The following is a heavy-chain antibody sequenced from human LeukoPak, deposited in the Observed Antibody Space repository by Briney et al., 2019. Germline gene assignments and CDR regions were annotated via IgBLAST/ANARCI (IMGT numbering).Heavy chain of an antibody. Sequence: SETLSLTCAVYGGSLSDYYWSWIRQPPGKGLEWIGYIYYSGSTNYNPSLKSRVTISVDTSKNQFSLKLSSVTAADTAVYYCARGPVGGTTYNDGDAFDIWGQGTMVTVSS. CDR2: IYYSGST. J-gene: IGHJ3*02. CDR1: GGSLSDYY. V-gene: IGHV4-59*01. D-gene: IGHD1-7*01. CDR3: ARGPVGGTTYNDGDAFDI.